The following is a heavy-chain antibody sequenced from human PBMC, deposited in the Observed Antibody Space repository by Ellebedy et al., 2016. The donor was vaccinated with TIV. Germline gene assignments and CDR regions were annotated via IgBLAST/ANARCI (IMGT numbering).Heavy chain of an antibody. V-gene: IGHV4-39*01. Sequence: SETLSLTCTVSGDSISSSNNYWGWFRLPPGKGLEWIGNIYYSGDTDYNPSLKSRVTMSVDTSKNQFPLNLRSVTAADTAVYYCARNPPTYNWVDSWGQGTLVIVSS. J-gene: IGHJ5*01. CDR1: GDSISSSNNY. CDR2: IYYSGDT. CDR3: ARNPPTYNWVDS.